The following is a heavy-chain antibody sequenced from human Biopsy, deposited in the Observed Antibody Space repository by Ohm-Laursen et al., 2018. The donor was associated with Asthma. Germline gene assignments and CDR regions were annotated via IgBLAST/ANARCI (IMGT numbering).Heavy chain of an antibody. Sequence: GSSVKVSCKVSGYTFINYAIHWVRQAPGQRLEWMGWINAGNGNTKYSQKFQGRVTITRDTSASTAYMDLSSLRSEDTAVYYCARTYFDFLTGQVHDAFAMWGQGTMVTVSS. CDR2: INAGNGNT. J-gene: IGHJ3*02. V-gene: IGHV1-3*01. CDR1: GYTFINYA. CDR3: ARTYFDFLTGQVHDAFAM. D-gene: IGHD3-9*01.